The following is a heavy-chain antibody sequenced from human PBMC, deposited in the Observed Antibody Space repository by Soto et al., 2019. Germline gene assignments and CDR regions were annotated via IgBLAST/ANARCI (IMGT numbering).Heavy chain of an antibody. J-gene: IGHJ4*02. CDR2: IFHNGHP. V-gene: IGHV4-4*02. Sequence: PSETLSLTCAVSGGSISSSNWWSWVRQPPGKGLEWIGEIFHNGHPNYNPSLKSRVTISVDKSKRQFSLNVTSVTAADTAVYFCARRQHIGVLPSASRFYFDHWGQGSLVTVSS. D-gene: IGHD2-21*01. CDR1: GGSISSSNW. CDR3: ARRQHIGVLPSASRFYFDH.